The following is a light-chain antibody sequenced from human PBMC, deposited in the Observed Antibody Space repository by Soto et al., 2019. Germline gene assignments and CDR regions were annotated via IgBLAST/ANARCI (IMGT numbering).Light chain of an antibody. CDR3: QQYNDWPLT. CDR2: GAF. J-gene: IGKJ1*01. V-gene: IGKV3-15*01. Sequence: EIVLTQSPATLSVSPGERATLSCIASQSVSSNLAWYQQKPGQAPSLLIYGAFTRATGIPARFSGTGSGTEFTLTISSLQSEDFALYYCQQYNDWPLTFGQGTKVDIK. CDR1: QSVSSN.